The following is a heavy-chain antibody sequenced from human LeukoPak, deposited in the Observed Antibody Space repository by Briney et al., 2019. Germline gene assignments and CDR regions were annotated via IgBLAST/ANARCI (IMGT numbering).Heavy chain of an antibody. J-gene: IGHJ5*02. CDR3: ARGYYGSGSYLGNWFDP. D-gene: IGHD3-10*01. V-gene: IGHV4-31*03. CDR2: IYYSGST. CDR1: GGSISSGGYY. Sequence: SETLPLTCTVSGGSISSGGYYWSWIRQHPGKGLEWIGYIYYSGSTYYNPSLKSRVTISVDTSKNQFSLKLSSVTAADTAVYYCARGYYGSGSYLGNWFDPWGQGTLVTVSS.